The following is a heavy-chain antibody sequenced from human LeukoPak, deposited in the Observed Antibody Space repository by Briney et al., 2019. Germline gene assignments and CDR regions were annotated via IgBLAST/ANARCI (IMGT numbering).Heavy chain of an antibody. Sequence: SVKVSCKASGGTFSSYAISWVRQAPGQGLEWMGGIIPIFGTANYAQKFQGRVTIITDESTSTAYMELSSLRSEDTAVYYCARVRWICSSTSCYNVPGRDYYYYYMDVWGKGTTVTVSS. J-gene: IGHJ6*03. V-gene: IGHV1-69*05. CDR2: IIPIFGTA. CDR1: GGTFSSYA. CDR3: ARVRWICSSTSCYNVPGRDYYYYYMDV. D-gene: IGHD2-2*02.